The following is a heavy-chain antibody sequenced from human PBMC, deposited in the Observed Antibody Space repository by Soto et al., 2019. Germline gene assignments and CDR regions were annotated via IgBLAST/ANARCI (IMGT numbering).Heavy chain of an antibody. V-gene: IGHV4-59*01. CDR1: GGSISSYY. J-gene: IGHJ4*02. Sequence: QVQLQESGPGLVKPSETLSLTCTVSGGSISSYYWSWIRQPPGKGLEWIGYIYYSGSTNYNPSLKSRVTISVDTSKNQFSLKLSSVTAADTAVYYCARVRWTVAGPGHFDYWGQGTLVTVS. CDR3: ARVRWTVAGPGHFDY. CDR2: IYYSGST. D-gene: IGHD6-19*01.